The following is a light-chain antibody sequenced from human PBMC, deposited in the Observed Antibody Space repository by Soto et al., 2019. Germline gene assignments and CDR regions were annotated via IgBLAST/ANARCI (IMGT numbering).Light chain of an antibody. V-gene: IGKV3-15*01. CDR3: QPYNNWWT. Sequence: EIVMTQSPATLSVSPGERATLSCRASQSVSSNLAWYQQKPGQAPRLLIYGASTRATGITARFSGSGSGTEFTLTLSSLQSEDFAVYYCQPYNNWWTFGQGTKVEIK. CDR1: QSVSSN. J-gene: IGKJ1*01. CDR2: GAS.